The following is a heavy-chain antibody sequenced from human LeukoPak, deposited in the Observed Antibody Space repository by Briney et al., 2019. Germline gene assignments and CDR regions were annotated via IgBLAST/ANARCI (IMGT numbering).Heavy chain of an antibody. D-gene: IGHD3-3*01. Sequence: QPGGSLRLSCAASGFTFSSYWMPWVRQAPGKGLVWVSRINSDGSSTSYADSVKGRFTISRDNAKNTLYLQMNSLRAEDTAVYYCARAGEIRITIFRVVMEYYGMDVWGQGTTVTVSS. J-gene: IGHJ6*02. CDR2: INSDGSST. V-gene: IGHV3-74*01. CDR1: GFTFSSYW. CDR3: ARAGEIRITIFRVVMEYYGMDV.